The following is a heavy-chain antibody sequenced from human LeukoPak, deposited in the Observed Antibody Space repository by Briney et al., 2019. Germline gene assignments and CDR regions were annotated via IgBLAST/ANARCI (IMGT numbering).Heavy chain of an antibody. J-gene: IGHJ4*02. V-gene: IGHV1-18*01. CDR2: ISASNGHT. CDR1: GYTFANYG. Sequence: GASVKVSCKASGYTFANYGINWVRQAPGQGLEWMGWISASNGHTDYAQKVQGRISMATDTSTSTAYMGLRSLRSDDTAVYYCARGPSSVATRQDFWGQGTLVTVSS. D-gene: IGHD6-6*01. CDR3: ARGPSSVATRQDF.